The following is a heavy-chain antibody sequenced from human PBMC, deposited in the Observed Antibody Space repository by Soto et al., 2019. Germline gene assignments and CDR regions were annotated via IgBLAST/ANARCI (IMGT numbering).Heavy chain of an antibody. J-gene: IGHJ2*01. V-gene: IGHV4-59*01. CDR2: GYHSVSI. CDR1: GGSITDYY. D-gene: IGHD3-16*01. Sequence: ASETLSLTCTVSGGSITDYYWSWIRQPPGKALEWIGYGYHSVSIHYNPSLKTRVTISVDTSENHFSLRLSSVTAADTAVYYCARAFAGFGAYWYFDLWGRGTLVTVSS. CDR3: ARAFAGFGAYWYFDL.